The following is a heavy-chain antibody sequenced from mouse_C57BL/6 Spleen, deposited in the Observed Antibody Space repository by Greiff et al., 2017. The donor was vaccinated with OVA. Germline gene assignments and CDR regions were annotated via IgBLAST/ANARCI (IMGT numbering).Heavy chain of an antibody. Sequence: VQLQQSGAELVRPGASVKLSCTASGFNIKDDYMHWVKQRPEQGLEWIGWIDPENGDTEYASKFQGKATITADTSSNTAYLQLSSLTYEDTAVYYCTASSGYDAGYYYAMDYWGQGTSVTVSS. CDR3: TASSGYDAGYYYAMDY. D-gene: IGHD2-2*01. V-gene: IGHV14-4*01. J-gene: IGHJ4*01. CDR1: GFNIKDDY. CDR2: IDPENGDT.